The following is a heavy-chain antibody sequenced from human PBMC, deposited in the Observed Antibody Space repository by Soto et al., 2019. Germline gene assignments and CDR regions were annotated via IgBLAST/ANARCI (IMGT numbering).Heavy chain of an antibody. CDR2: INAGNGNT. J-gene: IGHJ4*02. Sequence: ASVKVSCKASGYTFTSYAMHWVRQAPGQRLEWMGWINAGNGNTKYSQKFQGRVTITRDTSASTAYMELSSLRSEDTAVYYCARVRIADCTNGLCPWPFDYWGQGTQVTVSS. V-gene: IGHV1-3*01. CDR1: GYTFTSYA. CDR3: ARVRIADCTNGLCPWPFDY. D-gene: IGHD2-8*01.